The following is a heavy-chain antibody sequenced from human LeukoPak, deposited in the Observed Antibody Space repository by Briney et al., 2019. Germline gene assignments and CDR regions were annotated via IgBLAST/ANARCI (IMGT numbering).Heavy chain of an antibody. CDR1: GFTFSSYA. CDR2: ISYDGSSK. CDR3: ARDLTGIPTYYLDY. V-gene: IGHV3-30-3*01. Sequence: GGSLRLSCAASGFTFSSYAMHWVRQAPGKGLEWVAVISYDGSSKYYADSVKGRFTISRDNSMNTLYLQMNSLRAEDTAVYYCARDLTGIPTYYLDYWGQGTLVTVSS. J-gene: IGHJ4*02. D-gene: IGHD7-27*01.